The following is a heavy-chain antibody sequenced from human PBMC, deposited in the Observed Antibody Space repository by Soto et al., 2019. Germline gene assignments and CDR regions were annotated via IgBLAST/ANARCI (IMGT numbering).Heavy chain of an antibody. D-gene: IGHD4-17*01. J-gene: IGHJ6*03. CDR3: ARSPGTTAYYYYYMDV. CDR1: GFTFSSYD. CDR2: IGTAGDT. V-gene: IGHV3-13*01. Sequence: PGGSLRLSCAASGFTFSSYDMHWVRQATGKGLEWVSAIGTAGDTYYPGSVKGRFTISRENAKNSLYLQMNSLRAGDTAVYYCARSPGTTAYYYYYMDVWGKGTTVTVSS.